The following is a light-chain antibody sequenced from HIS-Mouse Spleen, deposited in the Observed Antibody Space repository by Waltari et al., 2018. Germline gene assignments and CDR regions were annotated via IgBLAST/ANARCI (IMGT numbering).Light chain of an antibody. CDR3: QSYDSSLSGYV. Sequence: QSVLTQPPSVSGAPGQRVTISCPGSSPNLGAGYHFPWYQQLPGTAPKLLIYGNSNRPSGVPDRFSGSKSGTSASLAITGLQAEDEADYYCQSYDSSLSGYVFGTGTKVTVL. J-gene: IGLJ1*01. V-gene: IGLV1-40*01. CDR2: GNS. CDR1: SPNLGAGYH.